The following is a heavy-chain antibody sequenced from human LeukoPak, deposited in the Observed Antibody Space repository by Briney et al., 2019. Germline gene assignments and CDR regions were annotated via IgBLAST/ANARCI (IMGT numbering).Heavy chain of an antibody. CDR1: GYTFTSYG. CDR2: ISAYNGNT. J-gene: IGHJ1*01. V-gene: IGHV1-18*01. CDR3: ARQEGRDSSGYYYPPEH. Sequence: GASVKVSCKASGYTFTSYGISWVRQAPGQGLEWMGWISAYNGNTNYAQKLQGRVTMTTDTSTSTAYMELRSLRSDDTAVYYCARQEGRDSSGYYYPPEHWGQGTLVTVSS. D-gene: IGHD3-22*01.